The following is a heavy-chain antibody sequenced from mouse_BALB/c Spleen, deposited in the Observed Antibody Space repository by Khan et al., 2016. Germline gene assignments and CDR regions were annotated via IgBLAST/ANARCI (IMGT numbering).Heavy chain of an antibody. CDR3: ARDRYYYGSSRYVGV. J-gene: IGHJ1*01. V-gene: IGHV9-3-1*01. D-gene: IGHD1-1*01. Sequence: QIQLVQSGPELKRPGKTVKISCKASGYTFTNYGINWVKQAPGKGLKWMGWINTYSGESTYADDFKGRFAFSVETSANTAYLQINNLKNEDTATYSCARDRYYYGSSRYVGVWGAETTLTISS. CDR2: INTYSGES. CDR1: GYTFTNYG.